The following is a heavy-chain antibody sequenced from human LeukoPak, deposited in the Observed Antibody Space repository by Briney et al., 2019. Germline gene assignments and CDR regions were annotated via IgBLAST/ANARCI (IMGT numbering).Heavy chain of an antibody. CDR2: ISWNSGSI. CDR3: AKAPTPVGYAFDI. V-gene: IGHV3-9*03. D-gene: IGHD2-15*01. CDR1: GFTFDDYA. J-gene: IGHJ3*02. Sequence: PGRSLRLSCAASGFTFDDYAMHWVRQAPGKGLEWVSGISWNSGSIGYADSVKGRFTISRDNAKNSLYLQMNSLRVEDMALYYCAKAPTPVGYAFDIWGQGTMVTVSS.